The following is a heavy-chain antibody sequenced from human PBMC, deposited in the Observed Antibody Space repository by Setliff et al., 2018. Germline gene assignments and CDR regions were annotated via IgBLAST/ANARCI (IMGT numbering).Heavy chain of an antibody. Sequence: ASVKVSCKASGYTFIRYVIQWVRQAPGQRLEWMGWINAGNGNTKYSEKFQGRVAITRETSANTAYMELSSLTSEDTALYYCAGSVGGSPNYYGLNVWGQGTTVTVSS. J-gene: IGHJ6*02. CDR3: AGSVGGSPNYYGLNV. V-gene: IGHV1-3*01. CDR2: INAGNGNT. D-gene: IGHD1-26*01. CDR1: GYTFIRYV.